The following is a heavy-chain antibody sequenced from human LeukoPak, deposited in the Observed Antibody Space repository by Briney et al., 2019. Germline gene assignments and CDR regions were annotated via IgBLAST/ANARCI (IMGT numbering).Heavy chain of an antibody. Sequence: GGSLRLSCAASGFTFSNYEMNWVRQAPGKGLEWISHISNFGDMIHYADSVEGRFTISRDNAKNSLYLQVDSLRAEDTAVYYCAKDATAVVGTVYMDVWGKGTTVTISS. CDR3: AKDATAVVGTVYMDV. CDR1: GFTFSNYE. V-gene: IGHV3-48*03. CDR2: ISNFGDMI. J-gene: IGHJ6*03. D-gene: IGHD6-13*01.